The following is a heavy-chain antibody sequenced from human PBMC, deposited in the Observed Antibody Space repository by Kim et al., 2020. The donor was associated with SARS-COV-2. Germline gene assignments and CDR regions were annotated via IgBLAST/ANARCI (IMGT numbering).Heavy chain of an antibody. CDR1: GGSISSGGYY. CDR3: AREGRIPYYGDYVGYYYGMDV. V-gene: IGHV4-31*03. CDR2: IYYSGST. J-gene: IGHJ6*02. Sequence: SETLSLTCTVSGGSISSGGYYWSWIRQHPGKGLEWIGYIYYSGSTYYNPSLKSRVTISVDTSKNQFSLKLSSVTAADTAVYYCAREGRIPYYGDYVGYYYGMDVWGQGTTVTVSS. D-gene: IGHD4-17*01.